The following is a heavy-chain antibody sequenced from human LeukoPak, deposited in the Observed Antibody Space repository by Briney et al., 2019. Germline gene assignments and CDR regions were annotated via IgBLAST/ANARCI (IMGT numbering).Heavy chain of an antibody. CDR2: IKQDGREK. J-gene: IGHJ6*03. V-gene: IGHV3-7*01. CDR1: GFTFSSYW. CDR3: ASARRSVSSSSWLENYYYYYYMDV. D-gene: IGHD6-13*01. Sequence: QPGGSLRLSCAASGFTFSSYWMSWVRQAPGKGLEWVANIKQDGREKYYVDSVKGRFTISRDNAKNSLYLQMNSLRAEDTAVYYCASARRSVSSSSWLENYYYYYYMDVWGKGTTVTVSS.